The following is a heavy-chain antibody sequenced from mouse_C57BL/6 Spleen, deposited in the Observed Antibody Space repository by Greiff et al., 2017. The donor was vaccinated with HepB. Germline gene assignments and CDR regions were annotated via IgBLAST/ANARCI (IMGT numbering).Heavy chain of an antibody. D-gene: IGHD1-1*01. V-gene: IGHV1-19*01. CDR3: ARFYYGSKDHYFDY. J-gene: IGHJ2*01. CDR2: INPYNGGT. CDR1: GYTFTDYY. Sequence: VQLQQSGPVLVKPGASVKMSCKASGYTFTDYYMNWVKQSHGKSLEWIGVINPYNGGTSYNQKFKGKATLTVDKSSSTAYMELNSLTSEDSAVYYCARFYYGSKDHYFDYWGQGTTLTVSS.